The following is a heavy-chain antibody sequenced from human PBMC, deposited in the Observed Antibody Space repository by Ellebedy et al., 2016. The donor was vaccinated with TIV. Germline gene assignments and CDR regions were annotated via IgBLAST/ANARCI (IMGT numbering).Heavy chain of an antibody. CDR1: GFTFSTYS. CDR2: ISSSSSTI. CDR3: ARRYCSGGSCHETWYYGMDV. J-gene: IGHJ6*02. Sequence: PGGSLRLSCAAAGFTFSTYSMNWVRQAPGKGLEWVSYISSSSSTIYYADSVKGRFTISRDNAKNSLYMQMNSLRDEDTAVYYCARRYCSGGSCHETWYYGMDVWGQGTTVTVSS. V-gene: IGHV3-48*02. D-gene: IGHD2-15*01.